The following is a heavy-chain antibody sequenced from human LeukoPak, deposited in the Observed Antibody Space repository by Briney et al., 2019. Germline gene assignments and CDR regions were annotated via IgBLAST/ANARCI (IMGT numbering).Heavy chain of an antibody. CDR1: GFTFSSYA. V-gene: IGHV3-7*03. Sequence: GGSLRLSWAASGFTFSSYAMSWVRQAPGKGLEWVASINHNGNVNYYVDSVKGRFTISRDNAKNSLYLQMSNLRAEDTAVYFCARGGGLDVWGQGATVTVSS. D-gene: IGHD3-16*01. J-gene: IGHJ6*02. CDR3: ARGGGLDV. CDR2: INHNGNVN.